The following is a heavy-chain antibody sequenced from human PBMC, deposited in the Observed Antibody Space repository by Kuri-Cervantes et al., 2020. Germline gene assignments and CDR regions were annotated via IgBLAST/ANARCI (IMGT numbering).Heavy chain of an antibody. CDR3: ARGGLGYQNWFDP. CDR1: GGSISSGGYY. Sequence: LRLSCTVSGGSISSGGYYWRWIRQPPGKGLEWIGYIYYSGSTYYNPSLKSRVTISVDTSKNQFSLKLSSVTAADTAVYYCARGGLGYQNWFDPWGQGTLVTVSS. D-gene: IGHD5-12*01. CDR2: IYYSGST. J-gene: IGHJ5*02. V-gene: IGHV4-30-4*01.